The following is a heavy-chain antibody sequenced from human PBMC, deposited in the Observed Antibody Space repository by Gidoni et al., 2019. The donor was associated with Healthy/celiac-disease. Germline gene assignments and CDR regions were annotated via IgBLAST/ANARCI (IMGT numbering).Heavy chain of an antibody. D-gene: IGHD2-2*01. CDR3: ASAGGLYCSSTSCYRNYYYGMDV. J-gene: IGHJ6*02. V-gene: IGHV3-66*01. CDR2: IYSGGST. Sequence: LEWVSVIYSGGSTYYADSVKGRFTISRDNSKNTLYLQMNSLRAEDTAVYYCASAGGLYCSSTSCYRNYYYGMDVWGQGTTVTVSS.